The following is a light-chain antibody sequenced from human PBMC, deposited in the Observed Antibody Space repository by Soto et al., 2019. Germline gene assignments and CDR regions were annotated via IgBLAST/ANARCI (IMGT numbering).Light chain of an antibody. Sequence: EIVMTQSPATLSVSPGEGATLSCRASQSVATNVAWYQQKLGQAPRLLIYGASTRATGIPARFSGSGSGTEFTLTISSLQSEDFAVYYCQQYHDWPPLTFGGGTKVEIK. V-gene: IGKV3-15*01. CDR3: QQYHDWPPLT. CDR1: QSVATN. J-gene: IGKJ4*01. CDR2: GAS.